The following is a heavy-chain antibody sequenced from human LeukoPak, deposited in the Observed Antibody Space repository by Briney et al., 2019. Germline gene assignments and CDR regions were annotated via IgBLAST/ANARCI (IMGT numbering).Heavy chain of an antibody. J-gene: IGHJ4*02. CDR1: GFTFSSYA. CDR3: AKDSGNSGWYFDY. D-gene: IGHD6-19*01. V-gene: IGHV3-30-3*01. Sequence: GGSLRLSCAASGFTFSSYATHWVRQAPGKGLEWVAVISYDGSNEYYADSVKGRFTISRDNSKNTLFLQMNGLRAEDTAVYYCAKDSGNSGWYFDYWGQGTLLTVSS. CDR2: ISYDGSNE.